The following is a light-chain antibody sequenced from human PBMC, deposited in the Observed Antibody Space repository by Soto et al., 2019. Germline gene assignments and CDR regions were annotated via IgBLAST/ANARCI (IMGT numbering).Light chain of an antibody. J-gene: IGKJ4*01. CDR1: QSLTNNY. Sequence: EIVLTQSPGTLSLSPGERATLSCRASQSLTNNYLAWYQQKPGQAPRLLIYAASSRATVIPDRFSGSGSETDFTLTISRLEPEDFAVYYCQEYGSSLPVTFGGGTNVEIK. V-gene: IGKV3-20*01. CDR2: AAS. CDR3: QEYGSSLPVT.